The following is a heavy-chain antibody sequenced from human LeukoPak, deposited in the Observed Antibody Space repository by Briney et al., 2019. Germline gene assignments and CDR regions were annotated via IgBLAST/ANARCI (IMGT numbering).Heavy chain of an antibody. CDR3: ARDNGDP. CDR2: ISSSSTTI. V-gene: IGHV3-48*01. D-gene: IGHD4-17*01. CDR1: GFTFSTYS. J-gene: IGHJ5*02. Sequence: PGGSLRLSCAASGFTFSTYSMNWVRQAPGKGLEWVSLISSSSTTIYYADSVKGRFIISRDNARNSLYLQMNSLRVEDTAIYYCARDNGDPWGQGTLVTVSS.